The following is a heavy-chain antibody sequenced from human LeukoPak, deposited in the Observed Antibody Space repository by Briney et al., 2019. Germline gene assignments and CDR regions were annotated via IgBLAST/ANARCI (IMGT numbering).Heavy chain of an antibody. CDR2: INHSGST. CDR1: GGSFSGYY. CDR3: ARGPRDSPTWYANY. J-gene: IGHJ4*02. D-gene: IGHD6-13*01. V-gene: IGHV4-34*01. Sequence: SETLSLTCAVYGGSFSGYYWSWIRQPPGKGLEWIGEINHSGSTNYNPSLKSRVTISVDTSKNQFSLNLSSVTVADTAVYYCARGPRDSPTWYANYWGQGTLVTVSS.